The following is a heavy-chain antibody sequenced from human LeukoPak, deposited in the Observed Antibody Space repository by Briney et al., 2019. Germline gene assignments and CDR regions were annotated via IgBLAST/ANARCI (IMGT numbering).Heavy chain of an antibody. CDR2: IYYSGST. CDR3: ARGRYYYDSSGYSIGKAYYFDY. CDR1: GGSISSYY. D-gene: IGHD3-22*01. Sequence: SETLSLTCTVSGGSISSYYWSWIRQPPGKGLEWIGYIYYSGSTNYNPSLKSRVTISVDTSKNQFSLKLSSVTAADTAVYYCARGRYYYDSSGYSIGKAYYFDYWGQGTLVTVSS. V-gene: IGHV4-59*12. J-gene: IGHJ4*02.